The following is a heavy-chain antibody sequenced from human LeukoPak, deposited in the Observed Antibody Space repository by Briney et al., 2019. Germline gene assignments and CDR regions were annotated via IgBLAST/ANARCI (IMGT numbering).Heavy chain of an antibody. CDR1: GFTFSRYW. CDR3: ATSSGWTGTFDY. V-gene: IGHV3-15*01. CDR2: IKSKTDGGTT. Sequence: GGSLRLSCAASGFTFSRYWMHWARQTPGKGLEWVGRIKSKTDGGTTDYAAPVKGRFTISRDDSKNTLYLQMNSLKTEDTAVYFCATSSGWTGTFDYWGQGTLVTVSS. J-gene: IGHJ4*02. D-gene: IGHD6-19*01.